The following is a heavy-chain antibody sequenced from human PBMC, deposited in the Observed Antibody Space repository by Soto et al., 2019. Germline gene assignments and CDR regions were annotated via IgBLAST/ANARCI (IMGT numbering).Heavy chain of an antibody. J-gene: IGHJ4*02. CDR1: GAFITSNSYY. CDR2: VYFSGTT. CDR3: ARRARGANFDF. D-gene: IGHD3-16*01. V-gene: IGHV4-39*01. Sequence: PSETLCLTCTVSGAFITSNSYYWGWIRQSPGKGLEWIGNVYFSGTTYYNPSLESRVTISVDTSKRQFSLRLSSVTAADTAVYYCARRARGANFDFWGQGTLVTV.